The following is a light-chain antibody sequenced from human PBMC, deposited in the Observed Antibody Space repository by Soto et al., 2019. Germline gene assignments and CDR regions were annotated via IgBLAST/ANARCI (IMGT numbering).Light chain of an antibody. CDR2: GAS. Sequence: EIVLTQSPDTLSLSPAERASLSCRASQSVGSSFLAWYQQRPGQAPRLLIYGASNRATGIPDMFSGSGSGTDFTLTVSRLEPEDFAVYYCQLYGDSSLFSQGTKLEI. V-gene: IGKV3-20*01. CDR1: QSVGSSF. J-gene: IGKJ2*01. CDR3: QLYGDSSL.